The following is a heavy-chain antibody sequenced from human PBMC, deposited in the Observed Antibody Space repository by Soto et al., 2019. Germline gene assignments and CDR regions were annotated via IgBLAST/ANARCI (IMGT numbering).Heavy chain of an antibody. CDR1: GFTFSNYA. CDR2: ISGSGSSI. J-gene: IGHJ5*02. Sequence: EVQLLESGGGLVQPGGSLRLSCAASGFTFSNYAMTWVRQAPGKGLEWVSGISGSGSSIYYAHSVKGRFTIARDNSKNKLYLQMNSLRDEDKAVYYCAKGGDSSSWKNWFDPWGQGTLVTVYS. CDR3: AKGGDSSSWKNWFDP. V-gene: IGHV3-23*01. D-gene: IGHD6-13*01.